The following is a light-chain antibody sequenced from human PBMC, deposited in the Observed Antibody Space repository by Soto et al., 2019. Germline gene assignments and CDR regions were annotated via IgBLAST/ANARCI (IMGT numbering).Light chain of an antibody. Sequence: EMVLTQSPGTLSLSPGERATLSCRASQSVSSSYLAWYQQKPGQAPRLLIYGASSRATGIPDRFSGSGSGTDFTLTISRLEPEEFAVYYCQQYGSSSDTFGQGTKLEIK. CDR1: QSVSSSY. CDR2: GAS. CDR3: QQYGSSSDT. V-gene: IGKV3-20*01. J-gene: IGKJ2*01.